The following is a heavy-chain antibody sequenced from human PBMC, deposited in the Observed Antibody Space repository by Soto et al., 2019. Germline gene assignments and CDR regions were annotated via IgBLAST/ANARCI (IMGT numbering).Heavy chain of an antibody. D-gene: IGHD2-8*01. Sequence: SETMSLTWTVASGSIGDTDVFWSWVRQPPGKGLEWIGNIDYSGTAYFSPSLATRVTFHVDTSKNQFSLTLYSVTAADTAVYYCARIMGRHLYYWGQATLLAV. V-gene: IGHV4-39*01. CDR3: ARIMGRHLYY. CDR2: IDYSGTA. CDR1: SGSIGDTDVF. J-gene: IGHJ4*02.